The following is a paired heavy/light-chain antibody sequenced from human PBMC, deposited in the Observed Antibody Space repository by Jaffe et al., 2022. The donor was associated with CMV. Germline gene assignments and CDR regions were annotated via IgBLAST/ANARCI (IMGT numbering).Light chain of an antibody. Sequence: EIVLTQSPATLSLSPGERATLSCRASQSVSRYVAWYQQKPGQAPRLLIYDASDRATGVPARFRGSGSGTDFTLTISSLEAEDFAVYYCQQRSNWPIFTFGPGTRVDFK. J-gene: IGKJ3*01. CDR2: DAS. V-gene: IGKV3-11*01. CDR1: QSVSRY. CDR3: QQRSNWPIFT.
Heavy chain of an antibody. D-gene: IGHD2-2*01. CDR2: MSGAGGST. J-gene: IGHJ6*02. CDR3: AKALYANSYYFYGMDV. Sequence: EVQLLESGGDLVQPGGSLRLSCAASGFKFDDYAMTWVRQAPGKGLEWVASMSGAGGSTFSADSVKGRFTISRDNSKNTLYLEMNSVRVEDTAVYYCAKALYANSYYFYGMDVWGQGTTVTVSS. CDR1: GFKFDDYA. V-gene: IGHV3-23*01.